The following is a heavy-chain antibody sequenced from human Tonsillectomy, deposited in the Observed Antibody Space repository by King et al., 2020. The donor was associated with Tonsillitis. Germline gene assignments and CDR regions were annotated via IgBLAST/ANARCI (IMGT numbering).Heavy chain of an antibody. V-gene: IGHV4-39*01. CDR1: GGSMSSTNYY. Sequence: QLQESGPGLVKPSETLSLTCTVSGGSMSSTNYYWGWIRQPPGKGLEWIGDIYYSGSTYYNPSLKSRVTISVDTTKNQFSPKLRAVTAADTAVYYCASHYCGGDGYPIVAFFDYWGQGTLVTVSS. CDR3: ASHYCGGDGYPIVAFFDY. J-gene: IGHJ4*02. D-gene: IGHD2-21*02. CDR2: IYYSGST.